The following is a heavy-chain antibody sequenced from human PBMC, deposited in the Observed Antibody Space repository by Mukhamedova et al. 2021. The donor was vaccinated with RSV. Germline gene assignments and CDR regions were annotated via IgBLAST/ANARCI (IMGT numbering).Heavy chain of an antibody. D-gene: IGHD3-10*01. CDR2: ISGSGGST. CDR3: AKAYLLLWFGESEGCAFDI. J-gene: IGHJ3*02. V-gene: IGHV3-23*01. Sequence: VSAISGSGGSTYYAASVKGRFTISRDNSKNTLYLQMNSLRAEDTAVYYCAKAYLLLWFGESEGCAFDIWGLGTMVTVSS.